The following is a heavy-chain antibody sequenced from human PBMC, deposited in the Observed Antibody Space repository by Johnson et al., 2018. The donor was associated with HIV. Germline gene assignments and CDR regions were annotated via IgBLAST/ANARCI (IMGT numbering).Heavy chain of an antibody. CDR2: LRYDGSNK. D-gene: IGHD6-13*01. CDR3: AREMTAGHSSSLVRDDDAFDI. J-gene: IGHJ3*02. CDR1: FTFNSYS. V-gene: IGHV3-30*02. Sequence: QVQLVESGGGVVQPGGSLRLSCTFTFNSYSMHWVRQAPGKGLEWVAFLRYDGSNKYYGDSVKGRFTISRDNSKNTLYLQMNSLRAEDTAVYYCAREMTAGHSSSLVRDDDAFDIWGQGTMVTVSS.